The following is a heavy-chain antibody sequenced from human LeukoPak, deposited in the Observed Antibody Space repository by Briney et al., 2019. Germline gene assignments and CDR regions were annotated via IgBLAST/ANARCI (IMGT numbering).Heavy chain of an antibody. CDR3: ASGDYYYNWFDP. CDR2: ISSSSSTK. V-gene: IGHV3-48*01. J-gene: IGHJ5*02. D-gene: IGHD4-17*01. CDR1: GFIFSSYS. Sequence: GGSLRLSCAASGFIFSSYSMNWVRQAPGKGLEWVSYISSSSSTKYYADSVKGRFTISRDNAKNSLYLQMNSLRAEDTAVYYCASGDYYYNWFDPWGQGTLVTVSS.